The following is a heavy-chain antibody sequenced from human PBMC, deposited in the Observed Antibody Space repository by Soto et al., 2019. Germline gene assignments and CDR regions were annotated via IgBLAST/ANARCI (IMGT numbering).Heavy chain of an antibody. J-gene: IGHJ5*02. D-gene: IGHD4-17*01. CDR2: ITPSLAIA. CDR1: GGSFISYT. CDR3: ARDDYGDYNVDNWFDP. Sequence: QVQLVQSGAEVKKPGSSVKVSCKASGGSFISYTISWVRQAPGQGLEWMGKITPSLAIANYAQKFQGRVTITADKSTSTAYMELSSLRSEDTAVYFCARDDYGDYNVDNWFDPWGQGTLVTVSS. V-gene: IGHV1-69*08.